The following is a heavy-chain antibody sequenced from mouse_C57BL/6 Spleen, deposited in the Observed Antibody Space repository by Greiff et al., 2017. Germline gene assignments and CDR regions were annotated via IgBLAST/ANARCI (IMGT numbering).Heavy chain of an antibody. J-gene: IGHJ3*01. V-gene: IGHV1-15*01. D-gene: IGHD1-1*02. CDR2: IDPDTGGT. Sequence: QVQLQQSGPELVRPGPSVPMSCKASCYTFTDYEVDWLKQTPVHGLEWIGAIDPDTGGTAYNQKFKGKAILTADKSSSTAYMELRSLTSEDSAVYYCTSDDHYLHSFAY. CDR3: TSDDHYLHSFAY. CDR1: CYTFTDYE.